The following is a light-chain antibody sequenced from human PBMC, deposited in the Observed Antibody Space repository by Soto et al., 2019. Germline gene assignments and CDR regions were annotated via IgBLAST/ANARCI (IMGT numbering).Light chain of an antibody. CDR2: GAT. Sequence: EIVLTQSPGTLSLSPGERATLSCRASQRVDRSYLAWYRQEPGQPPRLLIYGATSRATGIPDRFSAGGSGTDYTLIISRLEPEDFAVYYCQQFGTSPRTFGQGTKVEIK. CDR1: QRVDRSY. V-gene: IGKV3-20*01. J-gene: IGKJ1*01. CDR3: QQFGTSPRT.